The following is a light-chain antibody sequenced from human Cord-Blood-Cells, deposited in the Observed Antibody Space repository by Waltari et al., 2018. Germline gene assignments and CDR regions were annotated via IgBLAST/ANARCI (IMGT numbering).Light chain of an antibody. CDR1: QGISSY. CDR3: QQYYSYPWT. J-gene: IGKJ1*01. V-gene: IGKV1-8*01. Sequence: AIRITQSPSSFPPSTGDRVAITCRASQGISSYLAWYQQKPGKAPKLLIYAASTLQSGVPSRFSGSGSGTDFTLTISWLQSEDFATYYSQQYYSYPWTFGQGTKVEIK. CDR2: AAS.